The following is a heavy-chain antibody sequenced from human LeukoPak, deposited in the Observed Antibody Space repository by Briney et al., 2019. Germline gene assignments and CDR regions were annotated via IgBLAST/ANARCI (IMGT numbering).Heavy chain of an antibody. J-gene: IGHJ4*02. V-gene: IGHV3-53*01. CDR2: IAGSST. D-gene: IGHD3-3*01. CDR3: AKDRRQTYSDFWSGWLFDY. CDR1: GGSISSYY. Sequence: ETLSLTCTVSGGSISSYYLSWVRQAPGKGLEWVSTIAGSSTYNSQSVMGRFTISRDNSKNTLFLQMNSLRAEDTAVYYCAKDRRQTYSDFWSGWLFDYWGQGTLVTVSS.